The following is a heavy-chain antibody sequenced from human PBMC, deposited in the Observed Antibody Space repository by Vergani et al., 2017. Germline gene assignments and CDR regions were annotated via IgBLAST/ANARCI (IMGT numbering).Heavy chain of an antibody. CDR1: GFTFSSYA. CDR2: ISGSGGST. Sequence: EVQLLESGGGLVQPGGSLRLSCAASGFTFSSYAMSWVRQAPGKGLEWVSAISGSGGSTYYADSVKGRFTISRGNSKNTLYLQMNSLRAEDTAVYYCAKDRSVVVTAIPDYWGQGTLVTVSS. J-gene: IGHJ4*02. V-gene: IGHV3-23*01. D-gene: IGHD2-21*02. CDR3: AKDRSVVVTAIPDY.